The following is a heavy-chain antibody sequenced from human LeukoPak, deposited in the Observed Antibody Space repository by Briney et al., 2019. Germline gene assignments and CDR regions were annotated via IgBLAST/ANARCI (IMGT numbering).Heavy chain of an antibody. CDR2: IVVGSGNT. Sequence: SVKVSCTASGFTFTSSAMQWVRQARGQRLEWIGWIVVGSGNTNYAQKFQERVTITRDMSKSTAYMELSSLRSEDTDVYYCAAWGRGRYSSSSYFDYWGQGTLVTVSS. V-gene: IGHV1-58*02. CDR1: GFTFTSSA. CDR3: AAWGRGRYSSSSYFDY. D-gene: IGHD6-6*01. J-gene: IGHJ4*02.